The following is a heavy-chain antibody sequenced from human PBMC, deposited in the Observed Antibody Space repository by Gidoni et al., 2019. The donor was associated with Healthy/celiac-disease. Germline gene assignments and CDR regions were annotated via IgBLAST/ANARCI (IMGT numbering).Heavy chain of an antibody. CDR1: VASVSSCAYY. Sequence: QVQVQESGPGLVKPSQTLSLTRTVSVASVSSCAYYWSWIRQHPGKGLEWIGYIYYSGNNYYNPSLKSRVIISLDTSKNQLSLKLSSVTAADTAVYYCARVASSSTWWTGHNWCDPWGQGTRVTVSS. J-gene: IGHJ5*02. V-gene: IGHV4-31*03. CDR3: ARVASSSTWWTGHNWCDP. CDR2: IYYSGNN. D-gene: IGHD6-13*01.